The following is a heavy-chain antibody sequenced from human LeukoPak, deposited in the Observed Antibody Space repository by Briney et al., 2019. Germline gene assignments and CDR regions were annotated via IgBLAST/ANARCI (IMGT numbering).Heavy chain of an antibody. D-gene: IGHD3-3*01. CDR3: ARTARQYDFWSSYYDY. CDR1: GLTVSSNY. CDR2: MYSGGSQ. J-gene: IGHJ4*02. Sequence: GESLTLSCALSGLTVSSNYMSWVRQTPGKGREWVSGMYSGGSQYYAGSVKGRFTFSKDHPKTTPYLQMNSRRAEDTAVYYPARTARQYDFWSSYYDYWGQGTLVTVSS. V-gene: IGHV3-53*01.